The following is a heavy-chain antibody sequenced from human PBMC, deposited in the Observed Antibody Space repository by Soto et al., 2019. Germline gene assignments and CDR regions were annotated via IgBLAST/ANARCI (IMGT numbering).Heavy chain of an antibody. CDR2: ISKSDYT. J-gene: IGHJ4*02. CDR3: AREDSIIISAVSDX. D-gene: IGHD3-22*01. Sequence: PWGSLRLSCTVSGFAFNNYGINWVRQAPGKGLEWVSSISKSDYTYYSDSVKGRLTISRDNAKKSVSLQMNTLRVEDTAVYYCAREDSIIISAVSDXWGQGTLVTVSX. CDR1: GFAFNNYG. V-gene: IGHV3-21*01.